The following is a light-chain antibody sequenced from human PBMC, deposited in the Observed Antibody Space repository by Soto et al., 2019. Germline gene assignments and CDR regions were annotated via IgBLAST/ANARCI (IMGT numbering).Light chain of an antibody. CDR1: QGISNY. V-gene: IGKV1-27*01. J-gene: IGKJ1*01. CDR2: AGS. Sequence: DIQMTQSPSSLSASVGDRVTITCRASQGISNYLAWYQQKSGRVPELLIYAGSTSQSGVPSRFSGSGSGTDFTLTISSLQPEDVATYYCQKYNSAPQTFGQGTKVEIK. CDR3: QKYNSAPQT.